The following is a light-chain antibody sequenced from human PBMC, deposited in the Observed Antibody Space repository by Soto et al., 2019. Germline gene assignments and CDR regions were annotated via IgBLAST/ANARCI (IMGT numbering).Light chain of an antibody. CDR2: KAS. CDR3: QHYNTYPLT. Sequence: DIQMTQSPSTLSASVGDRVTITCRASQSISNWLAWYQQKSGKAPKLLIYKASSLGSGVPSGFSGSGSGTEFTLTISSLQPDDFATYYCQHYNTYPLTFGGGTKLEIK. V-gene: IGKV1-5*03. J-gene: IGKJ4*01. CDR1: QSISNW.